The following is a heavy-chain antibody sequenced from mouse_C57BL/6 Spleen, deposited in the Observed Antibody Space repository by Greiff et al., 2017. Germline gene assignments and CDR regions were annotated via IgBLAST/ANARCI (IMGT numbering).Heavy chain of an antibody. CDR1: GYTFTSYW. V-gene: IGHV1-72*01. CDR2: IDPNSGGT. CDR3: ARGGRTYAMDY. Sequence: QVQLQQPGAELVKPGASVELSCKASGYTFTSYWMHWVKQRPGRGLEWIGRIDPNSGGTKYNEKFKSKATLTVDKPSSTAYMQLSSLTSEDSAVYYCARGGRTYAMDYWGQGTSVTVSS. D-gene: IGHD3-3*01. J-gene: IGHJ4*01.